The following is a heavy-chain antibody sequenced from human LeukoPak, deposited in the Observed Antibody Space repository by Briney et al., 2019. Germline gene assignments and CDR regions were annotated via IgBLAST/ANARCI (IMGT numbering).Heavy chain of an antibody. CDR2: ISSSSSYI. Sequence: PGGSLRLSCAASGFTFSSYSMNWVRRAPGKGLEWVSSISSSSSYIYYADSVKGRFTISRDNAKNSLYLQMNSLRAEDTAVYYCARDYNCSGGSCYSRRSYYYHCMDVWSQGTTVTVSS. CDR3: ARDYNCSGGSCYSRRSYYYHCMDV. J-gene: IGHJ6*02. V-gene: IGHV3-21*01. CDR1: GFTFSSYS. D-gene: IGHD2-15*01.